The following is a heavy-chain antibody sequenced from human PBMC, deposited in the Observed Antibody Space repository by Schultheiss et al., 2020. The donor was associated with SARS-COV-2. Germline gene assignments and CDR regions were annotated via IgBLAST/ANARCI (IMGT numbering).Heavy chain of an antibody. J-gene: IGHJ5*02. CDR2: MNPNSGNT. CDR3: ARVGATTFGWFDP. Sequence: ASVKVSCKASGYTFTSYGISWVRQAPGQGLEWMGWMNPNSGNTGYAQKFQGRVTMTTDTSTSTAYMELRSLRSDDTAVYYCARVGATTFGWFDPWGQGTLVTVSS. CDR1: GYTFTSYG. V-gene: IGHV1-18*01. D-gene: IGHD1-26*01.